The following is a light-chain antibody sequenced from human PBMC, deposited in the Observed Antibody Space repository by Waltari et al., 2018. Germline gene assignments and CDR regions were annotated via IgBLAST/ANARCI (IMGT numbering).Light chain of an antibody. V-gene: IGKV4-1*01. CDR3: QQFYTTPPT. J-gene: IGKJ1*01. CDR2: WAS. CDR1: QSVLFSSNSKNY. Sequence: DIVMTQSPDSLAVSLGERATINCKSSQSVLFSSNSKNYLAWYQQKPGQTPKLLIYWASTRESGVPARFSGSGSGTDFTLTISSLQAEDVAVYYCQQFYTTPPTFGQGTKVEIK.